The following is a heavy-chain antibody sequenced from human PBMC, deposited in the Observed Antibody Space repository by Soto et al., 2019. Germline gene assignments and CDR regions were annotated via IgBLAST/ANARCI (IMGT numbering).Heavy chain of an antibody. CDR2: IWYDGSNK. V-gene: IGHV3-33*01. Sequence: GGSLRLSCAASGFTFSSYGMHWVRQAPGKGLEWVAVIWYDGSNKYYADSVKGRFTISRDNSKNTLYLQMNSLRAEDTAVYYCARDHSYGDYYYYYMDVWGKGTTVTVSS. CDR1: GFTFSSYG. D-gene: IGHD4-17*01. CDR3: ARDHSYGDYYYYYMDV. J-gene: IGHJ6*03.